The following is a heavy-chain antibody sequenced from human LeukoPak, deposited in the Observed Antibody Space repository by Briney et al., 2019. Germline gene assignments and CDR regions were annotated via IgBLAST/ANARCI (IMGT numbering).Heavy chain of an antibody. V-gene: IGHV3-23*01. D-gene: IGHD6-13*01. CDR1: GFTFSSYA. CDR3: AVAAAGTAEVYYYYYYMDV. Sequence: GGSLRLSCAASGFTFSSYAMSWVRQAPGNGLEWVSAISGSGGSTYYADSVKGRFTISRDNSKNTLYLQMNSLRAEDTAVYYCAVAAAGTAEVYYYYYYMDVWGKGTTVTVSS. CDR2: ISGSGGST. J-gene: IGHJ6*03.